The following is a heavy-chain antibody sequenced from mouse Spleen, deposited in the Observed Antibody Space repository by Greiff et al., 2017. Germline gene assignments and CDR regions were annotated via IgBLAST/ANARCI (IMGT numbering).Heavy chain of an antibody. V-gene: IGHV1-63*01. CDR3: ARSEPYYAMDY. CDR1: GYTFTNYW. J-gene: IGHJ4*01. Sequence: QVQLKQSGAELVRPGTSVKMSCKASGYTFTNYWIGWAKQRPGHGLEWIGDIYPGGGYTNYNEKFKGKATLTADKSSSTAYMQFSSLTSEDSAIYYCARSEPYYAMDYWGQGTSVTVSS. CDR2: IYPGGGYT.